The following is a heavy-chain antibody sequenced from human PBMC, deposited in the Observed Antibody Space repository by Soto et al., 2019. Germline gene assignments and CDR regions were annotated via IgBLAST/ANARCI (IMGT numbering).Heavy chain of an antibody. J-gene: IGHJ6*02. V-gene: IGHV1-18*04. D-gene: IGHD5-18*01. CDR3: ATSSPRGSYGPDDNGMGV. CDR1: GYTLTPYG. CDR2: ISGYSGVT. Sequence: QVRLVQSGGEMKKPGPSVTVSCKASGYTLTPYGFNWVQQPPDQGLEWIGWISGYSGVTTYAQKLQGRVTMTTDTSTSTAYMDLRGLRSDDTAVYYCATSSPRGSYGPDDNGMGVWGQGTTVTVS.